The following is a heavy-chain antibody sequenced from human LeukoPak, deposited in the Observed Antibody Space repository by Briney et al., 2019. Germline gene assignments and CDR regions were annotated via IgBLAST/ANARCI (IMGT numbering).Heavy chain of an antibody. CDR1: GLTLSSYA. Sequence: GGSLRLSCAAPGLTLSSYAMSWVRQAPGKGLEWVSAISGSGGITYYADSVKGRFTISRDNSKNTVYLQMNSLRAEDTAVYYCAKDQYSGSYYWFDTWGQGTLVTVSS. CDR3: AKDQYSGSYYWFDT. D-gene: IGHD1-26*01. V-gene: IGHV3-23*01. J-gene: IGHJ5*02. CDR2: ISGSGGIT.